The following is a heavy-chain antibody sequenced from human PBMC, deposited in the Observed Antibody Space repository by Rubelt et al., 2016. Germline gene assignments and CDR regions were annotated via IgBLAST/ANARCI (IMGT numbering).Heavy chain of an antibody. CDR2: IIPIFGTA. CDR3: SRGGATAADDNDAFDI. J-gene: IGHJ3*02. Sequence: VQLVQSGAEVKKPGSSVKVSCKASGGTFSSYAISWVRQAPGQGLEWMGGIIPIFGTANYAQKFQGRVTITADGSTSPAYSGHGSPGSEGTAVYYCSRGGATAADDNDAFDIWGQGTMVTVSS. CDR1: GGTFSSYA. V-gene: IGHV1-69*01. D-gene: IGHD6-13*01.